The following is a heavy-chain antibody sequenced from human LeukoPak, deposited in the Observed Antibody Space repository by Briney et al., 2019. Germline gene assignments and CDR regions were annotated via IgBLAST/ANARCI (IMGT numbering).Heavy chain of an antibody. CDR3: AKASGWGRYYFDY. D-gene: IGHD3-16*01. CDR2: ISGSGGST. CDR1: GVTFSSYA. V-gene: IGHV3-23*01. J-gene: IGHJ4*02. Sequence: PGGSLRLSCAASGVTFSSYAMSWVRQAPGKGLDWVSAISGSGGSTYYADSVKGRFTISRDNSKNTLYLQMNSLRAEDTAVYYCAKASGWGRYYFDYWGQGTLVTVSS.